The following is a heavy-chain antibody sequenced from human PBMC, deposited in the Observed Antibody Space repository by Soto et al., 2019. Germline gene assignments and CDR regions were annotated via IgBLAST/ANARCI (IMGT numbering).Heavy chain of an antibody. J-gene: IGHJ6*03. V-gene: IGHV3-53*04. CDR3: ARGTTVTSRYYYYYMDV. Sequence: GGSLRLSCAASGFTVSSNYMSWVRQAPGKGLEWVSVIYSGGSTYYADSVKGRFTISRHNSKNTLYLQMNSLRAEDTAVYYCARGTTVTSRYYYYYMDVWGKGTTVTVSS. CDR2: IYSGGST. D-gene: IGHD4-4*01. CDR1: GFTVSSNY.